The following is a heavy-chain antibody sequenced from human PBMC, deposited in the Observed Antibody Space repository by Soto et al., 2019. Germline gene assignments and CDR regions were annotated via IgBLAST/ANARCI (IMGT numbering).Heavy chain of an antibody. J-gene: IGHJ4*02. V-gene: IGHV3-30-3*01. CDR1: GFTFSSYA. CDR3: ARDEPRRAFDY. Sequence: QVQLVESGGGVVQPGRSLRLSCAASGFTFSSYAMHWVRQAPGKGLEWVAVISYDGSNKYYADSVKGRFTISRDNSKNSLYLQMNSLRAEDTAVYYCARDEPRRAFDYWGQGTLVTVSS. CDR2: ISYDGSNK.